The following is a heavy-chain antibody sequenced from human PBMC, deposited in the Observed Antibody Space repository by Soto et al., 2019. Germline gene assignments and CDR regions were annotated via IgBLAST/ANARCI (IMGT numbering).Heavy chain of an antibody. Sequence: FVTKSVTCSVADGSIRSSSYYWGRNQQTPGKGLEWNGSIYYSGSTYYNPSLKSRVTISVDTSKNQFSLKLSSVTAADTAVYYCARPEYSSSWYSEGNYYYGMDVWGQGTTVTLSS. CDR3: ARPEYSSSWYSEGNYYYGMDV. CDR1: DGSIRSSSYY. V-gene: IGHV4-39*01. J-gene: IGHJ6*02. D-gene: IGHD6-13*01. CDR2: IYYSGST.